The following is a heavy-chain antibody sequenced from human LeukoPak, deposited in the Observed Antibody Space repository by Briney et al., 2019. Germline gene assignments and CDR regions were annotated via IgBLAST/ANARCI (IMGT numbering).Heavy chain of an antibody. V-gene: IGHV3-48*03. J-gene: IGHJ4*02. CDR1: GFTFSSYE. D-gene: IGHD2-21*01. CDR3: ARVTPQGWGLDY. Sequence: QPGGSLRLSCAASGFTFSSYEMNWVRQAPGKGLEWVSYISSSGSTIYYADSVKGRFTISRDNAKNSLYLQMNSLRAEDTAVYYCARVTPQGWGLDYWGQGTLVTVSS. CDR2: ISSSGSTI.